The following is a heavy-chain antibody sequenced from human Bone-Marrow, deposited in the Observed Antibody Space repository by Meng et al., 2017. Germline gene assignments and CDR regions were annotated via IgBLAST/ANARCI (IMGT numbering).Heavy chain of an antibody. V-gene: IGHV3-15*01. CDR3: ARDHYGVQDY. D-gene: IGHD4-17*01. Sequence: GGSLRLSCVASGFSFTDAWMSWVRQAPGKGLEWVGRIKSNSDGGTTDYAAPVKGRFTISRDDSKNTLYLQMNSLITEDTAVYYCARDHYGVQDYWGQGTLVTVSS. CDR1: GFSFTDAW. CDR2: IKSNSDGGTT. J-gene: IGHJ4*02.